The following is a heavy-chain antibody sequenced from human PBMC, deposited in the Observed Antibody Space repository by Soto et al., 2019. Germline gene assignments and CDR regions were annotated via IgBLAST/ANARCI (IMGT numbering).Heavy chain of an antibody. V-gene: IGHV1-69*01. CDR2: IIPIFGTA. J-gene: IGHJ4*02. Sequence: QVQLVQSGAEVKKPGSSVKVSCKASGGTFSSYAISWVRQAPGQGLQWMGGIIPIFGTANYAQKFQGRVTITADESTSTAYMELSSLRSEDTAVYYCARGAAYYDSTGYYYGVYWGQGTLVTVSS. D-gene: IGHD3-22*01. CDR1: GGTFSSYA. CDR3: ARGAAYYDSTGYYYGVY.